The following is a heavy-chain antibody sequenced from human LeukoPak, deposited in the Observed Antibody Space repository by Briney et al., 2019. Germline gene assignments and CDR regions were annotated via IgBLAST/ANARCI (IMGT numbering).Heavy chain of an antibody. Sequence: GGSLRLSCAASGFTFRSYWMSWVRQAPGKGLEWVANMKLDGSEEYYVDSVKGRFTISSDNAKNSLYLQMNSLRVDDTAVYYCARWDRCCSSGSCYSWFDPWGQGTLVTVSS. J-gene: IGHJ5*02. V-gene: IGHV3-7*01. CDR1: GFTFRSYW. CDR2: MKLDGSEE. CDR3: ARWDRCCSSGSCYSWFDP. D-gene: IGHD2-15*01.